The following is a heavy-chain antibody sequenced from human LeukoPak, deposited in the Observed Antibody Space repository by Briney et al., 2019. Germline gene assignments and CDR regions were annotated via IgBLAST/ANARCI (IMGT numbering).Heavy chain of an antibody. CDR3: ARHSGSSFDY. V-gene: IGHV4-34*01. J-gene: IGHJ4*02. Sequence: KPSETLSLTCAVYGGSFSGYYWSWIRQPPGKGLEWIGEINHSGSTNYNPSLKSRVTISVDTSKNQFSLKLSSVTAADTAVYYCARHSGSSFDYWGQGTLVTVSS. CDR2: INHSGST. D-gene: IGHD3-10*01. CDR1: GGSFSGYY.